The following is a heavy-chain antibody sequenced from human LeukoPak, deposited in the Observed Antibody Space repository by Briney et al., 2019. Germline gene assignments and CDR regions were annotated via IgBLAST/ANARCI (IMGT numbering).Heavy chain of an antibody. Sequence: PGGSLRLSCAASGFTFSSYSMNWVRQAPGNGLEWVSSISSSSSYIYYADSVKGRFTISRDNAKNSLYLQMNGLRAEDTAVYYCARVYSSSNQLYNWFDPWGQGTLVTVSS. J-gene: IGHJ5*02. CDR3: ARVYSSSNQLYNWFDP. V-gene: IGHV3-21*01. CDR1: GFTFSSYS. CDR2: ISSSSSYI. D-gene: IGHD6-13*01.